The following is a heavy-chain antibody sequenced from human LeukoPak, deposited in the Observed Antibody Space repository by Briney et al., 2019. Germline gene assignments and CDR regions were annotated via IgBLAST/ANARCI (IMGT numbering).Heavy chain of an antibody. J-gene: IGHJ4*02. Sequence: ASVKVSCKASGYTFTSYYTHWVRQAPGQGLEWMGIINPSGGSTSYAQKFQGRVTMTKNTSTSTVYMELSSLRSEDTAVYYCARKCYDSGGYYSWLDYWGQGTLVTVSS. CDR1: GYTFTSYY. CDR3: ARKCYDSGGYYSWLDY. CDR2: INPSGGST. V-gene: IGHV1-46*01. D-gene: IGHD3-22*01.